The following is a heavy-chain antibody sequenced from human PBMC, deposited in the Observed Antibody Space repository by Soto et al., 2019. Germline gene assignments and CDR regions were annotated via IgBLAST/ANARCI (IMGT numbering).Heavy chain of an antibody. CDR2: IITGNGDT. CDR1: GYTFTNYV. V-gene: IGHV1-3*04. D-gene: IGHD6-19*01. CDR3: ARSAAVAAAIFDY. J-gene: IGHJ4*02. Sequence: ASVKVSCKASGYTFTNYVIQWVRQAPGQSLEWMGWIITGNGDTKYSQKFQDRITITRDNSKNTLYLQMNSLRAEDTAVYYCARSAAVAAAIFDYWGQGTLVTVS.